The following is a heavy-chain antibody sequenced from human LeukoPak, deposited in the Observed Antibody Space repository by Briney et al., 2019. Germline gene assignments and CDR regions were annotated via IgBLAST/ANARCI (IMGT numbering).Heavy chain of an antibody. J-gene: IGHJ4*02. CDR3: TTEDAEGGYFDY. Sequence: GGSLRLSCAVSGFTVSDNYINWVRQAPGKGLEWVSVIYIGGTTYYTDSVKGRFIISRDNSKNTVYLQMNSLKTEDTAVYYCTTEDAEGGYFDYWGQGTLVTVSS. CDR2: IYIGGTT. CDR1: GFTVSDNY. D-gene: IGHD3-16*01. V-gene: IGHV3-66*01.